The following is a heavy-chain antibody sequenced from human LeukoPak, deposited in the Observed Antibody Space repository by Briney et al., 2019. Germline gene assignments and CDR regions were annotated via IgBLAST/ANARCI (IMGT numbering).Heavy chain of an antibody. CDR1: GYSFTSYW. CDR2: IYPGDSDT. V-gene: IGHV5-51*01. CDR3: ARHETYYDILTALDY. J-gene: IGHJ4*02. Sequence: RGESLKISCKGSGYSFTSYWIGWVRQMPGKGLEWMGIIYPGDSDTRYSPSFQGQVTISADKSISTAYLQWSSLKASDTAMYYCARHETYYDILTALDYWGQGTLVTVSS. D-gene: IGHD3-9*01.